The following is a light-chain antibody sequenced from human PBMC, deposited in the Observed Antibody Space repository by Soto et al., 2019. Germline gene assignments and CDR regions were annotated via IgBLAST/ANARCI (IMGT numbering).Light chain of an antibody. CDR1: QSISNY. CDR2: AAY. J-gene: IGKJ2*01. CDR3: QQSYSTIT. Sequence: DIQMTQSPSSLSASIGDRVTITCRASQSISNYLNWYQQEPGKAPKLLIFAAYNLQTGVPSRFSGSGSGADFTLTISSLQPEDFATYYCQQSYSTITFGQGTKLEIK. V-gene: IGKV1-39*01.